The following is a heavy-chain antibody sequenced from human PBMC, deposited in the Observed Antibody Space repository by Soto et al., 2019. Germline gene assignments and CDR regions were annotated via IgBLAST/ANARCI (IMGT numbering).Heavy chain of an antibody. CDR3: AKGRGGSGSLTPRVDF. D-gene: IGHD3-10*01. CDR1: GFTFNNYA. CDR2: ISGGGDST. V-gene: IGHV3-23*01. J-gene: IGHJ4*02. Sequence: EVQLLESGGGLVQPGGSLRLSCAASGFTFNNYAMTWVRQAPGKGLEWVSDISGGGDSTSYADSVKGRFTVSRDGSQNSLYRQMSSRRAEDTALYYCAKGRGGSGSLTPRVDFWGQGTLVTVSS.